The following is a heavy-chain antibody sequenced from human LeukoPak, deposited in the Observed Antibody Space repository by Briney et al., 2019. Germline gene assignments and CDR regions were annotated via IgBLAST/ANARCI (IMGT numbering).Heavy chain of an antibody. D-gene: IGHD6-19*01. Sequence: PGGSLRLSCAASGFTFSSYAMSWVRQGPGKGLEWVALISHDGGNKNYTDSVKGRFTISRDNSKNTVYPQMNSLRPEDTAVYYCARAGSGWFGRAFDIWGQGTMVTVSS. CDR1: GFTFSSYA. CDR3: ARAGSGWFGRAFDI. V-gene: IGHV3-30*03. J-gene: IGHJ3*02. CDR2: ISHDGGNK.